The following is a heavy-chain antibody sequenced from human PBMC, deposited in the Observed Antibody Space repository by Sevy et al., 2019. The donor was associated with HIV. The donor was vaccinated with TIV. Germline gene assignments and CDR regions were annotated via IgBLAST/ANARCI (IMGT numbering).Heavy chain of an antibody. CDR3: ATHAGIAAAGRVFDY. V-gene: IGHV3-72*01. CDR1: AFTFSDHY. J-gene: IGHJ4*02. Sequence: GGSLRLSCAASAFTFSDHYMEWVRQAPGKGLEWVGRIRNKADSYTTEYAASVKGRFTISRDDSKNSMYLLMNSLRTEDTAVYYWATHAGIAAAGRVFDYWGQGTLVTVSS. CDR2: IRNKADSYTT. D-gene: IGHD6-13*01.